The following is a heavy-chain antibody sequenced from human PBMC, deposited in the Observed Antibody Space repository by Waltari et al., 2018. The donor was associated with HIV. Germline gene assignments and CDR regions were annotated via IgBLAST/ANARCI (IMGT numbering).Heavy chain of an antibody. CDR2: ISYDGSNE. Sequence: QVQLVESGGGVVQPGKSLRLSCAASRLSFSSFAIHWVRQAPGKGLEWVALISYDGSNEFYRDSVKGRFIISRDNSKNTLYLQLNSLRTEDTAVYYCAGSRGPNLFDFWGQGTLVTVSS. J-gene: IGHJ4*02. D-gene: IGHD2-8*01. V-gene: IGHV3-30*03. CDR1: RLSFSSFA. CDR3: AGSRGPNLFDF.